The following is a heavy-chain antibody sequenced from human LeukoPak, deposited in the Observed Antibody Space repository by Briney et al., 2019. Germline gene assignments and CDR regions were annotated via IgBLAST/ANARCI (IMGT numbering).Heavy chain of an antibody. CDR1: GYIFTGYY. D-gene: IGHD2-15*01. V-gene: IGHV1-2*02. CDR2: INPNSGGT. Sequence: ASVKVSCKTSGYIFTGYYLYWVRQAPGQGLEWMGWINPNSGGTNYAQKFQGRVTMTRDTSISTAYMELSRLRSDDTAVYYCASEAGGGGPPWYSSTYGGQEPRAPVSS. J-gene: IGHJ4*02. CDR3: ASEAGGGGPPWYSSTY.